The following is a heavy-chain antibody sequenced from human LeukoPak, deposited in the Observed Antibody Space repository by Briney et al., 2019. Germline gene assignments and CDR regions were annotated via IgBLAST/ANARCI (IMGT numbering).Heavy chain of an antibody. D-gene: IGHD1-26*01. J-gene: IGHJ4*02. CDR2: INNSGDKK. CDR3: AKWEGNSEYYLDY. Sequence: PGRSLRLSCAASGFTFNNYAMTWVRQAPGKWLEWVSVINNSGDKKYLADSVEGRFTISRDNSRNTLYLQMNRLRPEDTGIYYCAKWEGNSEYYLDYWGQGTLVTVSS. CDR1: GFTFNNYA. V-gene: IGHV3-23*01.